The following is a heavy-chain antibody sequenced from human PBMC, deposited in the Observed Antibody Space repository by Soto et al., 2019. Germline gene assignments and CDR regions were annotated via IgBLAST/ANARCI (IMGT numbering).Heavy chain of an antibody. CDR2: INTRNGVI. J-gene: IGHJ6*02. CDR3: ARRGNPLMDA. CDR1: AHSLDSDG. Sequence: DQLVQSGAEVKKPGASVKDSCKASAHSLDSDGVTWVRQAPGQGLVWMGWINTRNGVIHYAQKFQDRVTMTADTPTRTAYMEVRSLRSDDTAVFYCARRGNPLMDAWGQGTTVIVSS. V-gene: IGHV1-18*01.